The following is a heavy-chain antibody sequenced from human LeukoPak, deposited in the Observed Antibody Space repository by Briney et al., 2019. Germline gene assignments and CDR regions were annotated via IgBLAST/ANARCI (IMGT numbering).Heavy chain of an antibody. CDR2: INHSGST. CDR1: GGSFSGYY. J-gene: IGHJ4*02. CDR3: ASSARLKYYFDY. D-gene: IGHD2-21*02. V-gene: IGHV4-34*01. Sequence: PSETLSLTCAVYGGSFSGYYWSWIRQPPGKGLEWIGEINHSGSTNYNPSLKSRVTISVDTSKNQFSLKLSSVTAADTAAYYCASSARLKYYFDYWGQGTLVTVSS.